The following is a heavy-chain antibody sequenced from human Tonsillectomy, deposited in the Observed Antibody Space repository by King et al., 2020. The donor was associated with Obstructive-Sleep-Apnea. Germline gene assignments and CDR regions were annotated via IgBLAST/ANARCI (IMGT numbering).Heavy chain of an antibody. D-gene: IGHD2-8*01. V-gene: IGHV1-2*02. CDR2: INPDSGGT. Sequence: QLVQSGIEVKKPGASVKVSCKASGYTFTGYYMHWVRQAPGQGLEWMGWINPDSGGTNYAQKFQGRVTMNRDTSISTVYMELSRLRSDDTAVYYCAREGSSWQWSRYYFDNWGQGTQVTVSS. CDR1: GYTFTGYY. CDR3: AREGSSWQWSRYYFDN. J-gene: IGHJ4*02.